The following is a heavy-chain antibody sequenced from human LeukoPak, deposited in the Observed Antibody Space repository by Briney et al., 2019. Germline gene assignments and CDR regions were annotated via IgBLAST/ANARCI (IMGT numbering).Heavy chain of an antibody. CDR3: ARVLVTGNTGYYMDV. CDR1: GGSINNYY. D-gene: IGHD6-19*01. V-gene: IGHV4-59*01. J-gene: IGHJ6*03. Sequence: NSSETLSLTCTVSGGSINNYYWSWIRQPPGKGLEWIGYVYYGGSTNYNPSLKSRVTISVGTSKNQFSLKLSSVTAADTAVYFCARVLVTGNTGYYMDVWGAGTTVTVSS. CDR2: VYYGGST.